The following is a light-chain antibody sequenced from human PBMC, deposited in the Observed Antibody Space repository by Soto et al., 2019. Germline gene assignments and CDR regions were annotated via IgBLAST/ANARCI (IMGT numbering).Light chain of an antibody. CDR2: EDD. J-gene: IGLJ2*01. V-gene: IGLV6-57*03. Sequence: NFMLTQPHSVSESPGKTVTISCTRSSGSIANNYVQWYQQRPGSAPTAVIHEDDQRPSGVPDRFSGSIDRSSNSASLTISGLETEDEADYYCQSYDSTNQGVFGGGTKLT. CDR1: SGSIANNY. CDR3: QSYDSTNQGV.